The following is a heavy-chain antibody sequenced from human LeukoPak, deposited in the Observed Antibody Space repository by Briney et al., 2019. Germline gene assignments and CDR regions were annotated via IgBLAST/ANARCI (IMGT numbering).Heavy chain of an antibody. Sequence: ASVKVSCKASGYTFTGYYMHWVRQAPGQGLEWMGWINPNSGGTNYAQKFQGRVTMTRDTSISIAYMELSRLRSDDTAVYYCARRLWFGELSWFDPWGQGTLVTVSS. J-gene: IGHJ5*02. V-gene: IGHV1-2*02. CDR3: ARRLWFGELSWFDP. D-gene: IGHD3-10*01. CDR1: GYTFTGYY. CDR2: INPNSGGT.